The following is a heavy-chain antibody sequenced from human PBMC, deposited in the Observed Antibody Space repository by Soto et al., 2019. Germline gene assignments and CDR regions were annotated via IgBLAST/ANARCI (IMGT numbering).Heavy chain of an antibody. Sequence: QVQLVESGGGVVQPGRSLRLSCAASGFTFSSYAMHWVRQAPGKGLEWVAVISYDGSNKYYADSVKGRFTISRDNSKNTLYLQMNSLRAEDTAVYYCARDSVPPYYDSTYGMDVWGQGTTVTVSS. CDR1: GFTFSSYA. J-gene: IGHJ6*02. CDR3: ARDSVPPYYDSTYGMDV. D-gene: IGHD3-22*01. CDR2: ISYDGSNK. V-gene: IGHV3-30-3*01.